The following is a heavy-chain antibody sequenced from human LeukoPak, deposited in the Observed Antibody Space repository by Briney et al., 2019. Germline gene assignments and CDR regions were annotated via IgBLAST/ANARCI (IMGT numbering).Heavy chain of an antibody. CDR3: AKDFAWEPQNYFDY. Sequence: PGRSLRLSCTDSGFTFSSYGMHWVRQAPGKGLEWVAVISYDGSNKYYADSVKGRFIISRDNSKNTLYLQMSSLRAEDTAVYYCAKDFAWEPQNYFDYWGQGSLVTVSS. V-gene: IGHV3-30*18. D-gene: IGHD1-26*01. CDR2: ISYDGSNK. CDR1: GFTFSSYG. J-gene: IGHJ4*02.